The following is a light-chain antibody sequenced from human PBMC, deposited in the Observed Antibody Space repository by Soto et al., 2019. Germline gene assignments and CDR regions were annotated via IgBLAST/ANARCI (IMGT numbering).Light chain of an antibody. V-gene: IGKV1-5*03. CDR1: QSVSSW. J-gene: IGKJ1*01. CDR2: KAS. CDR3: QQYNSYPWT. Sequence: DIQMTQSPSTLSASVGDRVTITCRASQSVSSWLAWYQQKPGKAPKLLIYKASSLESGVPSGFSGSGSGTEFTLTISSLQPDDFATYYCQQYNSYPWTSGQGTKVEIK.